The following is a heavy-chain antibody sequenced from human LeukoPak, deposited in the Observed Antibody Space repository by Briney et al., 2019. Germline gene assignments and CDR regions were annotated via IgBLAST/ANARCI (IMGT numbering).Heavy chain of an antibody. J-gene: IGHJ3*02. D-gene: IGHD3-10*01. V-gene: IGHV1-2*02. Sequence: ASVKVSCKASGYTFTGYYIHWVRQAPGQGLEWMGWIKPNSGGTNYAQKFQGRVTISADKSTSTAYMELSSLSSEDTAMYFCARRLTLVRGVSGTDAFDIWGQGTMVTVSS. CDR2: IKPNSGGT. CDR3: ARRLTLVRGVSGTDAFDI. CDR1: GYTFTGYY.